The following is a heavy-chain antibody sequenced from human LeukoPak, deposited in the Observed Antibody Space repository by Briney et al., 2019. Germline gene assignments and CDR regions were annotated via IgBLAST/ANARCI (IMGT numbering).Heavy chain of an antibody. V-gene: IGHV1-2*02. J-gene: IGHJ3*02. Sequence: GASVKVSCKASGYTFTGYYMHWVRQAPGQGLEWMGWINPNSGGTNYAQKFQGRVTMTRDTSISTAHMELSRLRSDDTAVYYCARDLWSIRAFDIWGQGTMVTVSS. CDR2: INPNSGGT. CDR3: ARDLWSIRAFDI. CDR1: GYTFTGYY. D-gene: IGHD3-16*01.